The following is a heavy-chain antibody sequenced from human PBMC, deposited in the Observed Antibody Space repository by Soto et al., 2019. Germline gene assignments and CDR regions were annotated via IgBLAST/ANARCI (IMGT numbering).Heavy chain of an antibody. V-gene: IGHV3-48*03. Sequence: EVQLVESGGGLVQPGGSLRLSCAASGFTFSSYEMTWVRQAPGKGLDWVSYISSSGSTIHYADSVKGRFTISRDNAKNSLYLQMDSLRAEDTAVYYCARDHGYSFDYWGQGTLVTVSS. CDR1: GFTFSSYE. CDR2: ISSSGSTI. CDR3: ARDHGYSFDY. J-gene: IGHJ4*02.